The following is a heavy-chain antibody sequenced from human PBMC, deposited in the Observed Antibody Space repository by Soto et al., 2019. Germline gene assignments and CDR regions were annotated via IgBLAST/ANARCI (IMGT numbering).Heavy chain of an antibody. CDR2: IWYDGSHK. Sequence: QMQLVESGGGVVQPGRSLRLSCAASGFNFSNYGMHWVRQAPGKGLEWVAIIWYDGSHKYYADSVKGRFTISRDNSKNTVYLQLNSLRAEDTAMYYCAAGEPLNYRGQGALVTVSS. D-gene: IGHD3-10*01. CDR3: AAGEPLNY. V-gene: IGHV3-33*01. CDR1: GFNFSNYG. J-gene: IGHJ4*02.